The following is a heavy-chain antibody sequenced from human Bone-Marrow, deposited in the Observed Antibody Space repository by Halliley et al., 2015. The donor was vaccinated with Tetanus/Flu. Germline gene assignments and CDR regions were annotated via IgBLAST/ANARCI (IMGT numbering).Heavy chain of an antibody. J-gene: IGHJ5*02. CDR2: IPHTGETT. CDR1: GFTVTGAE. CDR3: VRDCGGTWNH. V-gene: IGHV3-48*03. D-gene: IGHD2-21*01. Sequence: VQSGGSLRLSCVASGFTVTGAEVNWVRQAPGKGLEWISGIPHTGETTYYADSVRGRFTFSGDSATNSLFLQMNSLRAEDTGIYYCVRDCGGTWNHWGQGTPVTVSS.